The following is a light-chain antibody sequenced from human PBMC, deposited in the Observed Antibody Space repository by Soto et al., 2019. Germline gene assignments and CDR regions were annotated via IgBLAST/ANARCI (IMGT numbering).Light chain of an antibody. CDR2: DAS. J-gene: IGKJ5*01. CDR3: QQYKHLIT. CDR1: QAISNY. Sequence: DIPMTQSPSSLSASVGDRVTITCQASQAISNYLNWYQQKPGKAPKLLIYDASNLETGVPSRFSGSGSGTDFTFTITSLQPEDIATYYCQQYKHLITFGQGTRLEMK. V-gene: IGKV1-33*01.